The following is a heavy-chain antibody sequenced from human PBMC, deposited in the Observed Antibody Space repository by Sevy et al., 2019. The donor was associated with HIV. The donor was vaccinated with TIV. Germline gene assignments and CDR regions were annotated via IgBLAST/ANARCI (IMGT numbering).Heavy chain of an antibody. CDR3: ARGGGLTDYGMDV. J-gene: IGHJ6*02. D-gene: IGHD3-16*01. CDR1: GGSISPYY. V-gene: IGHV4-59*01. CDR2: MYYTGSS. Sequence: SETLSLTCTVSGGSISPYYWNWIRQPPGKGLEWIGYMYYTGSSKYNPSFKSLVTISVDTSKNQFSVKLRSVTAADTAVYYCARGGGLTDYGMDVWGQGTTVTVSS.